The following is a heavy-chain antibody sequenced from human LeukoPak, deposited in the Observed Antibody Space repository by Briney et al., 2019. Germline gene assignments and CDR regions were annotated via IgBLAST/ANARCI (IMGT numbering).Heavy chain of an antibody. Sequence: GASVKVSCKASGYTFTSYDINWVRQATGQGLEWMGWMNPNSGNTGYAQKFQGRVTITRNTSISTAYMELSSLRPEYTAVYYCARARIFGVVMTYYYMDVWGKGTTVTVSS. CDR2: MNPNSGNT. CDR3: ARARIFGVVMTYYYMDV. V-gene: IGHV1-8*03. J-gene: IGHJ6*03. D-gene: IGHD3-3*01. CDR1: GYTFTSYD.